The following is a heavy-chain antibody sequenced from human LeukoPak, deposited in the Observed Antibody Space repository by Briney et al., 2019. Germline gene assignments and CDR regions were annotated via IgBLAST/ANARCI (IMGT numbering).Heavy chain of an antibody. CDR3: ARSRDFDY. V-gene: IGHV3-48*02. Sequence: ETLSLTCTVSGGSISSYYWSWIRQPPGKGLEWVSYISIGSSTIYYADSVKGRFTISRDNAKNSLYLQMNSLRDEDTAVYYCARSRDFDYWGQGTLVTVSS. CDR1: GGSISSYY. J-gene: IGHJ4*02. CDR2: ISIGSSTI.